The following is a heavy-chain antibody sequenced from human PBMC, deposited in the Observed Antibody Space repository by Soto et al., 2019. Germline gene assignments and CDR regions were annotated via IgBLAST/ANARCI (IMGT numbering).Heavy chain of an antibody. CDR1: GFTFSSYA. CDR3: ARENIVVVPADIYYRGYYFDY. CDR2: ISYDGSNK. Sequence: GGSLRLSCAASGFTFSSYAMHWVRQAPGKGLEWVAVISYDGSNKYYADSVKGRFTISRDNSKNTLYLQMNSLRAEDTAVYYCARENIVVVPADIYYRGYYFDYWGQGTLVTVSS. J-gene: IGHJ4*02. D-gene: IGHD2-2*01. V-gene: IGHV3-30-3*01.